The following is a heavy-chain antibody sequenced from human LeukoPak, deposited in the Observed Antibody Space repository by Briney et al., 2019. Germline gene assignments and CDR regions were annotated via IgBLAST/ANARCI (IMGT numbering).Heavy chain of an antibody. CDR3: ARSPATSWSNFDY. CDR1: VESFSDHY. Sequence: SETLSLTCAVYVESFSDHYWTWIRQPPGKGLEWIGEIHHSGSTTYRLSLKSRVTISVDRSKNQFSLKPTSVTAADTAVYYCARSPATSWSNFDYWGQGSLVTVSS. D-gene: IGHD2-2*01. CDR2: IHHSGST. J-gene: IGHJ4*02. V-gene: IGHV4-34*01.